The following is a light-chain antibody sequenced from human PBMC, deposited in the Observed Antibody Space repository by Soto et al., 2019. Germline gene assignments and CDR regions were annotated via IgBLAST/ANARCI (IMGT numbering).Light chain of an antibody. CDR3: HQRRDWPIT. V-gene: IGKV3-11*01. CDR1: PSVDTL. J-gene: IGKJ4*01. Sequence: EIVLTQSPATLSLSPGERATLSCRASPSVDTLLSWYQQKPGQVPRLLIYDASTRATGMPARFSGSGSGTDFTLTISCLEPEDFAVYYCHQRRDWPITFGGGTKVEIK. CDR2: DAS.